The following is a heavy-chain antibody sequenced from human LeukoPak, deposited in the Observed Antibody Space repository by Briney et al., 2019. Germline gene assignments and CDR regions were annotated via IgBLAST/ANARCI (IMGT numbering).Heavy chain of an antibody. V-gene: IGHV3-48*01. J-gene: IGHJ4*02. D-gene: IGHD4-17*01. CDR3: ARDPSYGDYALSDY. CDR2: ISNSGSTI. CDR1: GFTFSSYA. Sequence: QPGGSLRLSCAASGFTFSSYAMSWVRHAPGKGLECVSYISNSGSTIYSADSVKGRFTISRDNAKNSLYLQMNSLRAEDTAVYYCARDPSYGDYALSDYWGQGTLVTVSS.